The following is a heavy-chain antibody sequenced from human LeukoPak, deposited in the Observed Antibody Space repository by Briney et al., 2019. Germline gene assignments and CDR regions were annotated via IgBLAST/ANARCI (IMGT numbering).Heavy chain of an antibody. CDR3: TRDPWTKYYYDY. J-gene: IGHJ4*02. CDR2: IRSGSVYI. CDR1: GFTFSSYT. D-gene: IGHD3/OR15-3a*01. Sequence: GGSLRLSCAASGFTFSSYTMNWVRQAPGKGLEWVSSIRSGSVYISYADSLKGRFTISRDNANNLLYLQMNSLRAEDTAVYYCTRDPWTKYYYDYWGQGTLVTVSS. V-gene: IGHV3-21*06.